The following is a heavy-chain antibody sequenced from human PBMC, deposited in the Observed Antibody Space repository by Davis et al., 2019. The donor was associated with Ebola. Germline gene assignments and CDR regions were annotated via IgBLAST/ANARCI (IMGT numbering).Heavy chain of an antibody. V-gene: IGHV7-4-1*02. CDR3: ASLPDI. CDR1: EYTFTSYP. Sequence: ASVKVSCKASEYTFTSYPMHWVRQAPGQGLEWMGWINTNTGNPTYAKGFTGRFVFSLDTSVSTAYLQINSLKNEDTAVYYCASLPDIWGQGTMVTVSS. J-gene: IGHJ3*02. CDR2: INTNTGNP.